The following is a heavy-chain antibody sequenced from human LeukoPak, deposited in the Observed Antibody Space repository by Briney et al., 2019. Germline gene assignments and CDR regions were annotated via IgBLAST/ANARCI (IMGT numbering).Heavy chain of an antibody. D-gene: IGHD5-18*01. CDR3: ARDLGYSSAYYYYYMDV. V-gene: IGHV4-4*07. J-gene: IGHJ6*03. CDR1: GGSISSYY. Sequence: SETLSLTCTVSGGSISSYYWSWIRQPAGKGLEWIGRIYTSGSTNYNPSLKSRVTMSVDTSKNQFSLKLSSVTAADTAVYYCARDLGYSSAYYYYYMDVWGKGTTVTISS. CDR2: IYTSGST.